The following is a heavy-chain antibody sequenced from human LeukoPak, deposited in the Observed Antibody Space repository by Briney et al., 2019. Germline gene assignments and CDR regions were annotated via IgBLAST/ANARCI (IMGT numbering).Heavy chain of an antibody. CDR2: ISYDGSNK. J-gene: IGHJ3*02. V-gene: IGHV3-30*04. CDR1: GFTFSSYA. CDR3: SRDGYNYGDAFDI. D-gene: IGHD5-24*01. Sequence: GGSLRLSCAASGFTFSSYAMHWVRQAPGKGLEWVAVISYDGSNKYYADSVKGRFTISRDNSKNTLYLQMNSLRAEDTAVYYCSRDGYNYGDAFDIWGQGTMVTVSS.